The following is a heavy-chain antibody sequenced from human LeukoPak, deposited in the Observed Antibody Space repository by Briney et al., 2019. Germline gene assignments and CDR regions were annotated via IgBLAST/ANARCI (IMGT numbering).Heavy chain of an antibody. J-gene: IGHJ6*04. CDR1: GYTFTSYG. CDR3: ARYVYCSGGSCYINYYGMDV. CDR2: ISAYNGNT. V-gene: IGHV1-18*04. Sequence: ASVKVSCKASGYTFTSYGISWVRQAPGQGLEWMGWISAYNGNTNYAQKLQGRVTMTTDTSTSTAYMELRSLRSDDTAVYYCARYVYCSGGSCYINYYGMDVWGTGTTVTVSS. D-gene: IGHD2-15*01.